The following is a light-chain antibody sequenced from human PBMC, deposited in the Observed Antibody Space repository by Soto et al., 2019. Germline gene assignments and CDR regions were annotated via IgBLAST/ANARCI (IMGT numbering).Light chain of an antibody. CDR2: AAS. CDR3: QQYGTSPHP. Sequence: EIVLTQSPGTLSLSPGERATLSCRASQSVSSNYLAWYQQKPGQAPRLLIYAASSRATDITDRFSGSGSGTDFTITVSSLEAEDSAVYSCQQYGTSPHPFGQRDKLEIK. CDR1: QSVSSNY. V-gene: IGKV3-20*01. J-gene: IGKJ2*01.